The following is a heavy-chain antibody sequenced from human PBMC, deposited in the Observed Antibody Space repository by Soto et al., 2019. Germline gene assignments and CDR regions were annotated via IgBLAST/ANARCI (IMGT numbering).Heavy chain of an antibody. CDR3: AREGGWLNWFDP. Sequence: GGGLRPSLVAPGFTLRGYYNRWVRPAPGKGLEWVSYISSSSSYTNYADSVKGRFTISRDNAKNSLYLQMNSLRDEDTAVYYCAREGGWLNWFDPWGQGTLVTVSS. J-gene: IGHJ5*02. CDR1: GFTLRGYY. D-gene: IGHD6-19*01. V-gene: IGHV3-11*06. CDR2: ISSSSSYT.